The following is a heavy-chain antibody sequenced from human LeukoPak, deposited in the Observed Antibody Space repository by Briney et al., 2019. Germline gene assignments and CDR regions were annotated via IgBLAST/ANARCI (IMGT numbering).Heavy chain of an antibody. CDR2: IYYSGST. J-gene: IGHJ5*02. CDR3: ARHVMGSLRGYAT. Sequence: SETLSLACTVSGGSISSSSYYWGWIRQPPGKGLEWIGSIYYSGSTYYNPSLKSRVTISVDTSKNQFSLKLSSVTAADTAVYYCARHVMGSLRGYATWGQGTLVTVSS. CDR1: GGSISSSSYY. V-gene: IGHV4-39*01. D-gene: IGHD5-12*01.